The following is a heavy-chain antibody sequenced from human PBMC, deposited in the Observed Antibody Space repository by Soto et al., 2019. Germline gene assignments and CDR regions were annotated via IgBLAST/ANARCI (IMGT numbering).Heavy chain of an antibody. CDR2: IYNSGLI. D-gene: IGHD2-21*01. Sequence: PSETLSLTCSVFGDSISRHYWSWIRQPAGKGLEYIGRIYNSGLINYNPSLESRVSMSVDPSKNQISLKLTSATAADTAIYYWARGPFCGEGCYFAYWGQGTLVTVSS. CDR3: ARGPFCGEGCYFAY. CDR1: GDSISRHY. J-gene: IGHJ4*02. V-gene: IGHV4-4*07.